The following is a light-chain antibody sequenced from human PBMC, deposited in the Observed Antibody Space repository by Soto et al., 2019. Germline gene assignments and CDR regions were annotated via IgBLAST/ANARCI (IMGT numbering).Light chain of an antibody. CDR3: QKYNNWPRT. CDR1: QSVSSN. CDR2: GAS. J-gene: IGKJ1*01. Sequence: EIVMTQSPATLSVSPGERATLSCRASQSVSSNLAWYQQKPGQAPRLLIYGASTRATGIPARFSGSGSGTEFTLTISSLQSEDFAVYYCQKYNNWPRTFAQGTKVDIK. V-gene: IGKV3-15*01.